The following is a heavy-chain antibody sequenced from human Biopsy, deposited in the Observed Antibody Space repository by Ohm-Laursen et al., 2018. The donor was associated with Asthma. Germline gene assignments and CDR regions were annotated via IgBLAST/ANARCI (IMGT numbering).Heavy chain of an antibody. CDR3: ARGDSSGWSHYYFDY. CDR2: IYSGGTS. Sequence: GSLRLSCAASGFSFSNFVIHWVRQAPGKGLEWVSVIYSGGTSHTADSVRGRFTISRDFSKNTLHLQMHSLRVEDTAVYYCARGDSSGWSHYYFDYWGQGTLVTVSS. D-gene: IGHD6-19*01. J-gene: IGHJ4*02. V-gene: IGHV3-NL1*01. CDR1: GFSFSNFV.